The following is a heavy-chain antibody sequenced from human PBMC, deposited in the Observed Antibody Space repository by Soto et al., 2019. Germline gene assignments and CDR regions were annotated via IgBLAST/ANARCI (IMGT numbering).Heavy chain of an antibody. D-gene: IGHD7-27*01. CDR2: FYDSGDT. CDR1: GGSFISSSDY. CDR3: ARRCLISNYYFDS. Sequence: QLQLQESGPGLVKPSETLSLTCTVSGGSFISSSDYWGWIRQPPGKGLEWIGSFYDSGDTYYNPSLKSRVTISVDTSKNQFSLKLTSVTAADTAVYHCARRCLISNYYFDSWGQGTLVTVSS. J-gene: IGHJ4*02. V-gene: IGHV4-39*01.